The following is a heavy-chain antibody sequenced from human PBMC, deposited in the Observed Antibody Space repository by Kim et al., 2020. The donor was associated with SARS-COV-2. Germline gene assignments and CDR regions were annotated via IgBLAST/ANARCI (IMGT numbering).Heavy chain of an antibody. V-gene: IGHV1-46*01. CDR3: ARKVGYCTNGVCYGDC. J-gene: IGHJ4*02. CDR2: INPDAGST. D-gene: IGHD2-8*01. CDR1: GYSFTTYY. Sequence: ASVKVSCKASGYSFTTYYIHWVRQAPGQGLEWMGIINPDAGSTSSAQRFQGRVTMTRDTSTNTVYMELSSLRSDDTAVYYCARKVGYCTNGVCYGDCWGQGALVTVSS.